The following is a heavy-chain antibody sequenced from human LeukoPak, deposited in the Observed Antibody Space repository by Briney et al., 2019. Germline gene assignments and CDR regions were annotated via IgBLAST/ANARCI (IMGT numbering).Heavy chain of an antibody. V-gene: IGHV3-23*01. CDR3: ARVRNGGNSGFIYYGMDV. D-gene: IGHD4-23*01. Sequence: GGSLRLSCTASGFTFSSYAMSWVRQAPGKGLEWVSGIGGSGGSIYYADSMKGQFTISRDNSKNTLYLQMNSLRAEDTAVYYCARVRNGGNSGFIYYGMDVWGQGTTVTVSS. J-gene: IGHJ6*02. CDR1: GFTFSSYA. CDR2: IGGSGGSI.